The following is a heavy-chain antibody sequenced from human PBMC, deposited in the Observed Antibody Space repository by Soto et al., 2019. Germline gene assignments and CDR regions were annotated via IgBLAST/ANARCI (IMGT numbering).Heavy chain of an antibody. D-gene: IGHD3-9*01. Sequence: PGGSLRLSCTASGFSFSDYSFNWVRQAPGKGLEWVSYISSSGSTIYYADSVKGRFTISRDNAKNSLYLQMNSLRAEDTAVYYCARQIRYFDWLPRGGVFDYWGQGTLVTVSS. CDR1: GFSFSDYS. V-gene: IGHV3-48*04. CDR3: ARQIRYFDWLPRGGVFDY. J-gene: IGHJ4*02. CDR2: ISSSGSTI.